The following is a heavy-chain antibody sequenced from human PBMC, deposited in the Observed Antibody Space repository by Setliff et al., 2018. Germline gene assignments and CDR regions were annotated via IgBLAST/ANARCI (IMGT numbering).Heavy chain of an antibody. CDR1: GGSFSGYS. Sequence: TLSLTCAVYGGSFSGYSWTWIRQPPGKGLEWIGDINQSGNTNYNPSLNSRVSVSVDTPTNQFSLKVFSVTAADTAVYYCRFWSSYYKNDYWAQGTLVTVSS. J-gene: IGHJ4*02. CDR3: RFWSSYYKNDY. V-gene: IGHV4-34*01. D-gene: IGHD3-3*01. CDR2: INQSGNT.